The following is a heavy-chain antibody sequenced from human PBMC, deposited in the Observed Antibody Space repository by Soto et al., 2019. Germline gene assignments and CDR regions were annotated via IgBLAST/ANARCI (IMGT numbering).Heavy chain of an antibody. Sequence: EVRLLETGGGLVRPGGSLKLSCAAFGFTFSDYAMNWVRQAPGKGPEWVSAVSASGGSTHYADSLQGRFTISRDNSKNTLYLHIKGLRAGDTAMYYCAKVSSASERDSPGHWGQGTLVTVSS. V-gene: IGHV3-23*01. CDR2: VSASGGST. CDR3: AKVSSASERDSPGH. CDR1: GFTFSDYA. D-gene: IGHD2-21*01. J-gene: IGHJ4*02.